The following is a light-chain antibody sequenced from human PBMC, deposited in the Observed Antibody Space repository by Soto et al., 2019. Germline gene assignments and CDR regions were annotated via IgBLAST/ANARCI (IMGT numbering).Light chain of an antibody. J-gene: IGKJ4*01. Sequence: EIVRTQSPATLCVSPGERATLSFRASQSVSSNLAWYQQKPGQAPRLLIYGASTRATGIPARFSGSGSGTEFTLTISSLQSEDFAVYYCQQYNNWITFGGGTKVDIK. V-gene: IGKV3-15*01. CDR3: QQYNNWIT. CDR2: GAS. CDR1: QSVSSN.